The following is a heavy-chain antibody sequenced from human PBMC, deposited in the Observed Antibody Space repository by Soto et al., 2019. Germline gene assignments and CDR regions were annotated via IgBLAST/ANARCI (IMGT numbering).Heavy chain of an antibody. Sequence: PGGSLRLSCAASGFTFSSYAMHWVRQAPGKGLEWVAFISYDGSNKYYADSVKGRFTISRDKSKNTLYLQMSSLRAEDTAVYYCARVYRNFRYGAQSSYGMDVWGQGTTVTVSS. V-gene: IGHV3-30-3*01. CDR3: ARVYRNFRYGAQSSYGMDV. CDR2: ISYDGSNK. J-gene: IGHJ6*02. CDR1: GFTFSSYA. D-gene: IGHD4-17*01.